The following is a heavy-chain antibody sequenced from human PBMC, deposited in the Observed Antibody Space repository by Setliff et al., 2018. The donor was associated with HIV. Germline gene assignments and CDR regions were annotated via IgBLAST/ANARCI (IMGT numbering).Heavy chain of an antibody. CDR3: ASQYCSAGGCYSDY. V-gene: IGHV4-59*08. CDR2: IYYTGTT. CDR1: DDSISSYY. Sequence: PSETLSLTCTVSDDSISSYYWSWIRQPPGKGLEWIGYIYYTGTTKYNPSLKSRVTTSVDTSKNQFSLKLTSVTAADTAVYYCASQYCSAGGCYSDYWGQGTLVTVSS. D-gene: IGHD2-15*01. J-gene: IGHJ4*02.